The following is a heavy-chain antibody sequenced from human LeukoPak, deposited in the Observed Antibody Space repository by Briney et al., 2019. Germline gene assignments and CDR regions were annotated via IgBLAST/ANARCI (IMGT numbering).Heavy chain of an antibody. CDR1: GGSISSYY. CDR3: ARVGAVAAIPYYYYYMDV. Sequence: PSETLSLTCTVAGGSISSYYWSWIRQPAGKGLDWIGRIYTSGSTNYNPSLKSRVTMSVDTSKNQFALKLSSLTAADTAVYYCARVGAVAAIPYYYYYMDVWGKGTTVTVSS. V-gene: IGHV4-4*07. J-gene: IGHJ6*03. D-gene: IGHD6-19*01. CDR2: IYTSGST.